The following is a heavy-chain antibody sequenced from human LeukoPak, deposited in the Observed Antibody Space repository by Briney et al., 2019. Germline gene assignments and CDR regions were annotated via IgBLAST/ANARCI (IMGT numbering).Heavy chain of an antibody. D-gene: IGHD1-1*01. CDR2: ISPSGDIT. J-gene: IGHJ4*02. Sequence: GGSLRLSCAGSGFTFSRHGMNWVRQAPGKGLEWVSGISPSGDITYYADSVKGRFSISRDNSKNTVFLQMNSLRAEDTAVYYCARGLNDGDFDYWGQGTLVTVSS. V-gene: IGHV3-23*01. CDR1: GFTFSRHG. CDR3: ARGLNDGDFDY.